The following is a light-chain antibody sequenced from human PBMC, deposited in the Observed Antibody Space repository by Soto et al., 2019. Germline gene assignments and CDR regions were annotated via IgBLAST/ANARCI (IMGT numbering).Light chain of an antibody. CDR1: QSVRSW. CDR2: DAS. V-gene: IGKV1-5*01. J-gene: IGKJ4*01. Sequence: DIQMTQSPATLSASVGDRVTITCRASQSVRSWLAWYQQKPGTAPKLLIFDASRLESGVPSRFSGIGSGTDFTLSISSLQPQDFATYYCQQSYSGPLTFGGGTKVDI. CDR3: QQSYSGPLT.